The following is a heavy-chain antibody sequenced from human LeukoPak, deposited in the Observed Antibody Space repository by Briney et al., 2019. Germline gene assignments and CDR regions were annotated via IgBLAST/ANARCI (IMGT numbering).Heavy chain of an antibody. CDR2: INAGNGNA. Sequence: GASVKVSCKASGYTFTSYAMHWVRQAPGQRLEWMGWINAGNGNATYTQKFQDRVTFTRDTSASTAYMDLSSLRSEDTAVYYCARVSNGWHGYLDYWGQGTPVTVSS. J-gene: IGHJ4*02. V-gene: IGHV1-3*01. CDR3: ARVSNGWHGYLDY. D-gene: IGHD3-22*01. CDR1: GYTFTSYA.